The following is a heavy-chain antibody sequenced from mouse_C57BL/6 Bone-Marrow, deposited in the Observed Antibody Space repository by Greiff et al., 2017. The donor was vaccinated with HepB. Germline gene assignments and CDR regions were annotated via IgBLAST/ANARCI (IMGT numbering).Heavy chain of an antibody. J-gene: IGHJ1*03. V-gene: IGHV1-82*01. CDR3: AREAEFITTVVATDFDV. Sequence: VKLQESGPELVKPGASVKISCKASGYAFSSSWMNWVKQRPGKGLEWIGRIYPGDGDTNYNGKFKGKATLTADKSSSTAYMQLSSLTSEDSAVYFCAREAEFITTVVATDFDVWGTGTTVTVSS. CDR1: GYAFSSSW. D-gene: IGHD1-1*01. CDR2: IYPGDGDT.